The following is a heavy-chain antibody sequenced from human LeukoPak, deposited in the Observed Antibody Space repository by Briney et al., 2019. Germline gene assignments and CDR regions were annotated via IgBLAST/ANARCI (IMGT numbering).Heavy chain of an antibody. V-gene: IGHV3-30-3*02. CDR1: GFTFSSYA. CDR3: AKYYSYGWDPLWY. Sequence: GGSLRLSCAASGFTFSSYAMHWVRQAPGKGLEWVAVISYDGSNKYYADSVKGRFTISRDNSKNTLYLQMNSLRAEDTAVYYCAKYYSYGWDPLWYWGQGTLVTVSS. D-gene: IGHD5-18*01. CDR2: ISYDGSNK. J-gene: IGHJ4*02.